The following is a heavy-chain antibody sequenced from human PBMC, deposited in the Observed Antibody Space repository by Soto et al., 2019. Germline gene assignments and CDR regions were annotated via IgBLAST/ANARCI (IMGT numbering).Heavy chain of an antibody. Sequence: GGSLRLPCAASGFTFSNYARSCVRQAQGKGLEWVGRIKSKTDGGTTDFAAPVKGRFAISRDDSKGMVYLQMNSLKTEDTAVYYCAREEYDYWGQGTLVTVSS. CDR2: IKSKTDGGTT. V-gene: IGHV3-15*01. CDR3: AREEYDY. J-gene: IGHJ4*01. CDR1: GFTFSNYA.